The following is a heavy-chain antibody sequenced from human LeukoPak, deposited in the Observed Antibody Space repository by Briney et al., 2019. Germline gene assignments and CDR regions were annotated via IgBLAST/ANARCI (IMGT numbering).Heavy chain of an antibody. CDR1: GYTFTDYY. D-gene: IGHD2-2*01. CDR2: INPNTGDT. Sequence: EASVTVSFKASGYTFTDYYMHWVRQAPGQGLEWMGWINPNTGDTNYAQKFQGRVTMTTDTSISTAYMELNRLRSDDTAMYYCAREQHIVVLSAACDYWGQGTLVTVSS. J-gene: IGHJ4*02. CDR3: AREQHIVVLSAACDY. V-gene: IGHV1-2*02.